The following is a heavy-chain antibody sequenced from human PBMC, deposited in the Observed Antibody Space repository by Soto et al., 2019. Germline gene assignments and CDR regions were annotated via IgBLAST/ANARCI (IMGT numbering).Heavy chain of an antibody. CDR1: GFTSSSYS. V-gene: IGHV3-48*01. J-gene: IGHJ4*02. Sequence: GGSLRLSCAASGFTSSSYSMNWVRQAPGKGLEWVSYISSTSSTIYYADSVKGRFTISRDNSKNTVYLQMNSLRAEDAAVYYCAKEMTSGYYLFDYWGQGTLVTVSS. D-gene: IGHD3-22*01. CDR2: ISSTSSTI. CDR3: AKEMTSGYYLFDY.